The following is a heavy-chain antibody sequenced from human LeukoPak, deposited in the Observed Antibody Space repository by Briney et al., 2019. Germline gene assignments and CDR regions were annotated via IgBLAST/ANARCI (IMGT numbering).Heavy chain of an antibody. Sequence: ASVKVSCKASGYTFTGYYMHWVRQAPGQGLEWMGWINPNSGGTNYAQKFQGWVTMTRDTSISTAYMELSRLRSDDTAVYYCARGEALGYCSGGSCYSPYYYYYYGVDVWGQGTTVTVSS. J-gene: IGHJ6*02. CDR3: ARGEALGYCSGGSCYSPYYYYYYGVDV. V-gene: IGHV1-2*04. D-gene: IGHD2-15*01. CDR1: GYTFTGYY. CDR2: INPNSGGT.